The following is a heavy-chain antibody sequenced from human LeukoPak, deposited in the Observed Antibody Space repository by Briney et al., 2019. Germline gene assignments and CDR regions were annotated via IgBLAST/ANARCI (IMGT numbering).Heavy chain of an antibody. V-gene: IGHV3-23*01. D-gene: IGHD3-22*01. CDR1: GFTFSSYA. Sequence: GGSLRLSCAASGFTFSSYAMNWVRQAPGKGLEWVSTILSGGSTYYADSVKGRFTISRDTSKNTLYLQMNSLRAEDTAVYFCAKRGVVIRVILVGFHKEAYYFDSWGQGALVTVSS. J-gene: IGHJ4*02. CDR3: AKRGVVIRVILVGFHKEAYYFDS. CDR2: ILSGGST.